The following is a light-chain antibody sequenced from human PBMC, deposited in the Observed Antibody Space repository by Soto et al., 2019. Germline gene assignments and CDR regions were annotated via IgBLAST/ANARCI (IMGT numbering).Light chain of an antibody. CDR2: EVS. J-gene: IGLJ3*02. Sequence: QSALTQPASVSGSPGQSITISCTGTCSDFGGDNSVSWCQQHPGKAPKLMIYEVSNRPSGVSNRFSGSKSGNTASLTISGLQAEDEADYYCTSYTSSNTWVFGGGTKLTVL. CDR3: TSYTSSNTWV. V-gene: IGLV2-14*01. CDR1: CSDFGGDNS.